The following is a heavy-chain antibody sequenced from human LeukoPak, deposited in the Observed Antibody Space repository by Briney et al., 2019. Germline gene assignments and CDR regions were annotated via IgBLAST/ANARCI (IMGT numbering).Heavy chain of an antibody. CDR1: GGTLNSHT. V-gene: IGHV1-69*08. D-gene: IGHD1-26*01. Sequence: RASVTVSCTTSGGTLNSHTFSWVRQAPGQGLEWMGRITPIIDSAKYAQKFQGRISITVDKSTTTVYMELSSLTPEDTAVYFCARVNLRGSQYNWFDPWGQGTLVTVSS. J-gene: IGHJ5*02. CDR2: ITPIIDSA. CDR3: ARVNLRGSQYNWFDP.